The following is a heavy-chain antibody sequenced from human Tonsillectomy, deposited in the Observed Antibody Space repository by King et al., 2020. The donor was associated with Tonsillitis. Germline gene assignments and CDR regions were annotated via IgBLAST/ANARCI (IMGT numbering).Heavy chain of an antibody. Sequence: VQLVESGGGLVQPGGSLRLSCAASGFTFSSYWMHWVRQAPGKGLVWVSRIKSYGSGTSYADSLKGRFTISRDNAKNTLYLQMNSLRAEDTAVYYCARETNYAPQNNWGQGTLVTVSS. CDR2: IKSYGSGT. CDR3: ARETNYAPQNN. D-gene: IGHD4/OR15-4a*01. V-gene: IGHV3-74*01. CDR1: GFTFSSYW. J-gene: IGHJ4*02.